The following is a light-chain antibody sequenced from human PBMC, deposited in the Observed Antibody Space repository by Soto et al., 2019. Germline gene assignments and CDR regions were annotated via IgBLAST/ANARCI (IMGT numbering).Light chain of an antibody. V-gene: IGLV2-14*01. Sequence: QSALTQPASVSGSPGQSITISCTGTSSDVGGYKYVPWYQQHPGKAPKLMIYEVTYRPSGVSNRFSGSKSGNTASLTISGLQAEDEADYYCCSYTSSSTLVFGGGTKLTVL. CDR2: EVT. J-gene: IGLJ2*01. CDR3: CSYTSSSTLV. CDR1: SSDVGGYKY.